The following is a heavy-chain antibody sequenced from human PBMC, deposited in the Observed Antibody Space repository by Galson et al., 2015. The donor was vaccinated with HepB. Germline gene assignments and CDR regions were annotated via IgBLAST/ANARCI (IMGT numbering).Heavy chain of an antibody. J-gene: IGHJ3*02. CDR2: IYYSGST. V-gene: IGHV4-39*01. D-gene: IGHD4-17*01. CDR1: GGSISSSSYY. CDR3: ARTDYADAFDI. Sequence: LTCTVSGGSISSSSYYWGWIRQPPGKGLEWIGSIYYSGSTYYNPSLKSRVTISVDTSKNQFSLKLSSVTAADTAVYYCARTDYADAFDIWGQGTMVTVSS.